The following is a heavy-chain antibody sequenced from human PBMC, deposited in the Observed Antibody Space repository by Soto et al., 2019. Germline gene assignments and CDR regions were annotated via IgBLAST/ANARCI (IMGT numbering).Heavy chain of an antibody. Sequence: QVQLQESGPGLVKPSQTLSLTCTASGGSISSGDYYWSWMRQHPGKGLEWIGYIFYSGSTYYNPSLKSRVTISVDTSSNQFSLKLTSXTAADXXXXYCXXSXXXXXXXHDFQPWGQGTLVTVSS. V-gene: IGHV4-31*03. CDR1: GGSISSGDYY. CDR2: IFYSGST. J-gene: IGHJ1*01. CDR3: XXSXXXXXXXHDFQP.